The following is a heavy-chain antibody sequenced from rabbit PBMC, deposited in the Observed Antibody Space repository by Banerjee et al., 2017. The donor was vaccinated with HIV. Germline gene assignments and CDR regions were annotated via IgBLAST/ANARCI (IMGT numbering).Heavy chain of an antibody. J-gene: IGHJ4*01. Sequence: QEQLVESGGGLVKPGGTLTLTCTASGFSFSSTYWICWVRQAPGKGLEWIACIYAGSSGSTYYASWVNGRFTISKTSSTTVTLQMTSLTAADTATYFCARSSASSSTYFNLWGPGTLVTDS. D-gene: IGHD1-1*01. V-gene: IGHV1S45*01. CDR1: GFSFSSTYW. CDR2: IYAGSSGST. CDR3: ARSSASSSTYFNL.